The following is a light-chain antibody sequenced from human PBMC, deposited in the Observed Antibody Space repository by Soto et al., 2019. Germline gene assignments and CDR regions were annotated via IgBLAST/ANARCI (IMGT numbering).Light chain of an antibody. J-gene: IGKJ4*01. V-gene: IGKV3-20*01. CDR1: QSVSSSN. CDR3: QQYGSSPRT. CDR2: GAS. Sequence: DIVLTQSPGTLSLSPGERATLSCRASQSVSSSNLAWYQQKPGQAPRLLIYGASSRATGIPDRFSGSGSGTEFTLSISRLEPEDFAVYYCQQYGSSPRTFGGGTKVEIK.